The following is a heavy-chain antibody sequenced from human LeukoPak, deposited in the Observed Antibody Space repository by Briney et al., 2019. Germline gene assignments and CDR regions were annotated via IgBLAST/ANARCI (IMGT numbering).Heavy chain of an antibody. CDR2: IYSGGNT. Sequence: AGGSLRLSCAASGFTVSYNYMSWVRQAPGKGLEWVSGIYSGGNTYYADSVKGRFTISRDNSKNTLFLQMNSLRADDTAFYYCTREGGASGVDYWGQGTLVTVSS. CDR1: GFTVSYNY. CDR3: TREGGASGVDY. J-gene: IGHJ4*02. V-gene: IGHV3-53*01. D-gene: IGHD6-13*01.